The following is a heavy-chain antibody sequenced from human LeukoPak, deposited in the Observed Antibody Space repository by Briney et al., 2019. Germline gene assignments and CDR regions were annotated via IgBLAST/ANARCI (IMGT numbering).Heavy chain of an antibody. J-gene: IGHJ4*02. CDR1: GYTFTGYY. Sequence: ASVKVSCKASGYTFTGYYMHWVRQAPGQGLEWMGRINPNSGGTNYAQRFQGRVTMTRDTSISTAYMELSRLRSDDTAVYYCAGGYYYGSGSYHKPLDYWGQGTLVTVSS. V-gene: IGHV1-2*06. CDR3: AGGYYYGSGSYHKPLDY. D-gene: IGHD3-10*01. CDR2: INPNSGGT.